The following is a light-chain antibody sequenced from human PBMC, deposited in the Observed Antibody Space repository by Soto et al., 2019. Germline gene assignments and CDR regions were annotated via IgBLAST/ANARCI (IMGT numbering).Light chain of an antibody. CDR2: GAY. CDR1: QSVSSN. V-gene: IGKV3-15*01. CDR3: QQHNNWPPIT. Sequence: EIVVTQSPGTLSLSPGERATLSCRASQSVSSNLAWYQQKPGQAPRLIIYGAYTRATGIPATFSGSGSGTEFTLTISSLQSEDFAVYYCQQHNNWPPITFGQGTRLEIK. J-gene: IGKJ5*01.